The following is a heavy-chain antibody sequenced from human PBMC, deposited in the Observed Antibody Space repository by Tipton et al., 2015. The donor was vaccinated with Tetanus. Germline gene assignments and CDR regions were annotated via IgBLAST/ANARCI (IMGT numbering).Heavy chain of an antibody. V-gene: IGHV4-34*01. D-gene: IGHD4-17*01. CDR1: GDYLSDYY. Sequence: LRLSCGVFGDYLSDYYWTWVRQPPGKGLEWIGEIQRGGSTNYNPSLKSRVSMSLDTSKNQIPLRLTSVTAADTAVYYCARVLPVNRAGWGQGTLVTVSS. CDR3: ARVLPVNRAG. J-gene: IGHJ4*02. CDR2: IQRGGST.